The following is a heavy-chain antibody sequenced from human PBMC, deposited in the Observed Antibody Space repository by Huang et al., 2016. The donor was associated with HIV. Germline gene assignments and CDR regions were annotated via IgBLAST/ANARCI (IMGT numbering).Heavy chain of an antibody. CDR2: IYPGDSDP. V-gene: IGHV5-51*01. J-gene: IGHJ3*02. CDR1: GYTFNGYW. D-gene: IGHD2-2*01. Sequence: EVQLVQSGAVVKKPGESLKISCKGSGYTFNGYWIGWVRQMPGKGLEWRWCIYPGDSDPTYSPSFQGQVTISADKSISTAYLQWSGLKASDTAMYYCARQGVGDFVVEPTGLGAFDIWGQGTMVTVSS. CDR3: ARQGVGDFVVEPTGLGAFDI.